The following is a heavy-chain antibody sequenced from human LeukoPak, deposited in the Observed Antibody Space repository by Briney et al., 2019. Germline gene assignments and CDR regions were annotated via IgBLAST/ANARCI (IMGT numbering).Heavy chain of an antibody. CDR1: GGSISNSDYY. D-gene: IGHD2-15*01. Sequence: SETLSLTCTVSGGSISNSDYYWGWIRQPPGKGLEWIGYIYYFGNTNYNPSRKSRVTISVDTSKNQFSLKLTSATAADTAVYYCAGMRGYCSRGSCYHFDYWGQGTLVTVSS. CDR2: IYYFGNT. J-gene: IGHJ4*02. CDR3: AGMRGYCSRGSCYHFDY. V-gene: IGHV4-39*01.